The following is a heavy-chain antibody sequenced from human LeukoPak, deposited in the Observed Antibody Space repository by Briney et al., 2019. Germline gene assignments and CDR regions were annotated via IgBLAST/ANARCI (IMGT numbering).Heavy chain of an antibody. V-gene: IGHV3-21*01. D-gene: IGHD2-2*01. CDR3: ATSGGFVLPNAITGNWYMDV. CDR1: GFTFSDYS. Sequence: PGRSLRLSCGTSGFTFSDYSMNWVRQAPGKGLAWVASITSAGGYKYYADSVKGRFTISRDNAQNSLFLQMDSLRAEDTAVYFCATSGGFVLPNAITGNWYMDVWGRGTSVTVSS. J-gene: IGHJ6*03. CDR2: ITSAGGYK.